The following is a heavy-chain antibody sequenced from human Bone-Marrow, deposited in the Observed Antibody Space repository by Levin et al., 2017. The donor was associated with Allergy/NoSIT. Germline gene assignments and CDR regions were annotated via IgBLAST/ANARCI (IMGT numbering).Heavy chain of an antibody. CDR1: GYTFTSYD. CDR2: MNPNSGNT. J-gene: IGHJ6*02. D-gene: IGHD2-2*02. V-gene: IGHV1-8*01. CDR3: ARMDIVVVPAAIRNYYYYGMDG. Sequence: ASVKVSCKASGYTFTSYDINWVRQATGQGLEWMGWMNPNSGNTGYAQKFQGRVTMTRNTSISTAYMELSSLRSEDTAVYYCARMDIVVVPAAIRNYYYYGMDGWGQGTTVTVSS.